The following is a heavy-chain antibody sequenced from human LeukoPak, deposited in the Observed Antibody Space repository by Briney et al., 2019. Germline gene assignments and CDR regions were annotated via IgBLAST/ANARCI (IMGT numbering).Heavy chain of an antibody. V-gene: IGHV3-23*01. CDR2: ISGSGGST. D-gene: IGHD3-10*02. Sequence: GGSLRLSCAASGFTFNNYAISWVRQAPGKGLEWVSGISGSGGSTYYADSVKGRFTISRDNSKNTLYLQMNSLRAEDTAVYYCAELGITMIGGVWGKGTTVTISS. CDR3: AELGITMIGGV. J-gene: IGHJ6*04. CDR1: GFTFNNYA.